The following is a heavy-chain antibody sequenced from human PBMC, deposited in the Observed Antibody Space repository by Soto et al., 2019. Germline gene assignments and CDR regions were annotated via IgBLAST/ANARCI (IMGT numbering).Heavy chain of an antibody. V-gene: IGHV1-46*01. D-gene: IGHD4-17*01. CDR1: GYTFTSYY. CDR2: INPSGGST. CDR3: ARDRFSDYGDSGYFDL. J-gene: IGHJ2*01. Sequence: QVQLVQSGAEVKKPGASVKVSCKASGYTFTSYYMHWVRQAPGQGLEWMGIINPSGGSTSYAQKFQGRVTMTRDTSRSTVYMELSSLRSEDTAVYYCARDRFSDYGDSGYFDLWGRGTLVTVSS.